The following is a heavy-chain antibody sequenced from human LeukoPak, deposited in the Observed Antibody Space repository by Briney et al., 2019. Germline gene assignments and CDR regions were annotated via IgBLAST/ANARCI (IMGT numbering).Heavy chain of an antibody. V-gene: IGHV3-23*01. CDR1: GFTFGNYA. CDR3: AKDQKSIAATGYDY. D-gene: IGHD6-13*01. CDR2: ISGSGGST. Sequence: GGSLRLSCAASGFTFGNYAMSWVRHGPGKGLEWVSTISGSGGSTYYADSVKGRHTISRDNSKSTLFLQMNSLRADDTAVYFCAKDQKSIAATGYDYWGQGTLVTVSS. J-gene: IGHJ4*02.